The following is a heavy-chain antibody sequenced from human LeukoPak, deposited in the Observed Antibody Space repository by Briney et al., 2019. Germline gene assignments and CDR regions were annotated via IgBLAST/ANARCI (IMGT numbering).Heavy chain of an antibody. D-gene: IGHD4-17*01. Sequence: PGGSLRLSCAASGFTFDDYTMHWVRHAPGKGLEWVSLISWDGGSTYYADSVKGRFTISRDNSKNSLYLQMNSLRTEDTALYYCAKGPTVTTSWYYYMDVWGKGTTVTVSS. J-gene: IGHJ6*03. CDR1: GFTFDDYT. CDR3: AKGPTVTTSWYYYMDV. V-gene: IGHV3-43*01. CDR2: ISWDGGST.